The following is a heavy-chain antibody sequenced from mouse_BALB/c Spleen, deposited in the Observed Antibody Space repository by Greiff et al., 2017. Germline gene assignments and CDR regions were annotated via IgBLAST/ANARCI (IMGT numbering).Heavy chain of an antibody. J-gene: IGHJ2*01. V-gene: IGHV5-6-4*01. Sequence: EVKVVESGGGLVKPGGSLKLSCAASGFTFSSYTMSWVRQTPEKRLEWVATISSGGSYTYYPDSVKGRFTISRDNAKNTLYLQMSSLKSEDTAMYYCTRDLWDEDYWGQGTTLTVSS. CDR2: ISSGGSYT. CDR3: TRDLWDEDY. CDR1: GFTFSSYT. D-gene: IGHD4-1*01.